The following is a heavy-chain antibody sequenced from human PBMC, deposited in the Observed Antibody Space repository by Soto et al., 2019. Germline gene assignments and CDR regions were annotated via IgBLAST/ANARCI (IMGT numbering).Heavy chain of an antibody. D-gene: IGHD5-18*01. J-gene: IGHJ4*02. V-gene: IGHV5-51*01. CDR1: GYTFTNYW. Sequence: GEYLKISCKAIGYTFTNYWIGWVRQTRGKGLEWVGIIFPGDSDTRYNPSFEGQVTVSADASISTAYLQWNTLKASDAAMYYCARTRSTAMFLHYCWGQGTLVTV. CDR2: IFPGDSDT. CDR3: ARTRSTAMFLHYC.